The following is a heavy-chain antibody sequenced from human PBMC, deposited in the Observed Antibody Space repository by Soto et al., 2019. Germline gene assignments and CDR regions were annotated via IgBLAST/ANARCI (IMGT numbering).Heavy chain of an antibody. V-gene: IGHV1-3*01. CDR3: ARSFGYGDYPRPFDY. D-gene: IGHD4-17*01. Sequence: QVQLVQSGAEVKKPGASVKVSCKASGYTFTSYAMHWVRQAPGQRLEWMGWINAGNGNTKYSQKFQGRVTITRDTSASTAYMELSSLRSEDTAVYYCARSFGYGDYPRPFDYWGQGTLVTVSS. CDR1: GYTFTSYA. J-gene: IGHJ4*02. CDR2: INAGNGNT.